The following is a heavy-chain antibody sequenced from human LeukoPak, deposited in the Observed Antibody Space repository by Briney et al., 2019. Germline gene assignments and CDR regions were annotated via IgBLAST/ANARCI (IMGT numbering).Heavy chain of an antibody. D-gene: IGHD3-10*01. CDR1: GYTFTTYG. CDR2: IIPIFGTA. J-gene: IGHJ6*03. Sequence: GASVKVSCKSSGYTFTTYGITWVRQAPGQGLEWMGWIIPIFGTANHAQKFQGRVTITTDESTSTAYMELSSLRSEDTAVYYCARVVFEYYGSGNNYYMDVWGKGTTVTVSS. CDR3: ARVVFEYYGSGNNYYMDV. V-gene: IGHV1-69*05.